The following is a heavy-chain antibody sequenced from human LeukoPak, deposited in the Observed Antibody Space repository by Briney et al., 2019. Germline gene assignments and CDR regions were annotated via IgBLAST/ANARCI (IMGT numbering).Heavy chain of an antibody. CDR2: ISAYNGNT. CDR3: ARDHGWCSGGSCYSMYFDY. J-gene: IGHJ4*02. D-gene: IGHD2-15*01. CDR1: GYTFTGYY. Sequence: GASVKVSCKASGYTFTGYYMHWVRQAPGQGLEWMGWISAYNGNTNYAQKLQGRVTMTTDTSTSTAYMELRSLRSDDTAVYYCARDHGWCSGGSCYSMYFDYWGQGTLVTVSS. V-gene: IGHV1-18*04.